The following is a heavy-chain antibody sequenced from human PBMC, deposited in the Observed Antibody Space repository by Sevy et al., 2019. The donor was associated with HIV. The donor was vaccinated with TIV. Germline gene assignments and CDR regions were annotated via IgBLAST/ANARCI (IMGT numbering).Heavy chain of an antibody. CDR2: VNSDGSST. D-gene: IGHD6-13*01. Sequence: GESLKISCAASAFTFSSYWMHWVRQAPGKGLVWVSRVNSDGSSTSYADSVKGRFTISRDNAKNTLYLQMNSLRAEDTAVYYCARGAAAGTFDYWGQGTLVTVSS. CDR1: AFTFSSYW. CDR3: ARGAAAGTFDY. V-gene: IGHV3-74*01. J-gene: IGHJ4*02.